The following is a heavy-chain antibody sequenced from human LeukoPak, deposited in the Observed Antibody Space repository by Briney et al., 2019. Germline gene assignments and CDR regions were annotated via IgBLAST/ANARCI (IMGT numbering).Heavy chain of an antibody. V-gene: IGHV4-39*01. CDR2: VYYSGST. Sequence: SETLSLTCTVSGGSISSSNYYGGWIRQPPGKGLEWIGSVYYSGSTYYNPSLKSRVTISVDTSKNQFSLKLSSVTAADTAVYYCARQGPMLRGQGDGYFQHWGQGTLVAVSS. CDR3: ARQGPMLRGQGDGYFQH. D-gene: IGHD3-10*01. CDR1: GGSISSSNYY. J-gene: IGHJ1*01.